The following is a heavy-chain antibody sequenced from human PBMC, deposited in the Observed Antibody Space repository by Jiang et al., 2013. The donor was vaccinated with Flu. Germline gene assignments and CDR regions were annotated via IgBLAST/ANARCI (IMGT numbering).Heavy chain of an antibody. D-gene: IGHD2-15*01. V-gene: IGHV1-69*01. Sequence: GLEWMGGIIPIFGTANYAQKFQGRVTITADESTSTAYMELSSLRSEDTAVYYCARAELGYCSGGSCPAAFDIWGQGTMVTVSS. CDR3: ARAELGYCSGGSCPAAFDI. J-gene: IGHJ3*02. CDR2: IIPIFGTA.